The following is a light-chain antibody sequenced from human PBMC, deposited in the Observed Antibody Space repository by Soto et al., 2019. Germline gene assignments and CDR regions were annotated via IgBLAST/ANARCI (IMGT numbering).Light chain of an antibody. CDR2: EVT. J-gene: IGLJ1*01. V-gene: IGLV2-14*01. CDR1: SSDVGGYNY. Sequence: QSVLTHPASVSGSPVQSITISCTGTSSDVGGYNYVSWYQLHPGKAPKLILYEVTNRPTGVSDRFSDSKSGNTASLTISGLQAEDEADYYCSSYTSSTADVFGTGTKVTVL. CDR3: SSYTSSTADV.